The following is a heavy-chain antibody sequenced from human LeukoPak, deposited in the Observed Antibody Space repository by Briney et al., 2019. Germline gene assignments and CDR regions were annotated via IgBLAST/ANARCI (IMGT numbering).Heavy chain of an antibody. J-gene: IGHJ4*02. CDR3: ARRAVVPAAVSYFDN. CDR1: RGSITNSSCY. Sequence: SETLSLTCAVSRGSITNSSCYCGWIRQPPGKGLEWIGGIYYTGTTYCSPSLNSRITISMDTSKKQFSLRLASVTAADTAVYYCARRAVVPAAVSYFDNWGQGTLVTVSS. D-gene: IGHD2-2*01. V-gene: IGHV4-39*01. CDR2: IYYTGTT.